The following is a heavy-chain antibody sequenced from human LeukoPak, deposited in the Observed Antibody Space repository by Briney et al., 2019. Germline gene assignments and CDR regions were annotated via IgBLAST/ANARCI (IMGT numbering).Heavy chain of an antibody. Sequence: GASVKVSCKASGYTFTSYGISWVRQAPGQGLEWMGWISAYNGNTNYAQKLQGRVTMTTDTSTSTAYMELRSLRSDDTAVYYCARVEDTIFGVVIYQSYSSSWYGAFDIWGQGTMVTVSS. CDR1: GYTFTSYG. J-gene: IGHJ3*02. CDR2: ISAYNGNT. V-gene: IGHV1-18*01. D-gene: IGHD3-3*01. CDR3: ARVEDTIFGVVIYQSYSSSWYGAFDI.